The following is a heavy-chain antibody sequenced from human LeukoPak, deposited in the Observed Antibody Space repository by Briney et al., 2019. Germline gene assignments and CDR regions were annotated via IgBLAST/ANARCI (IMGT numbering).Heavy chain of an antibody. CDR2: ISAGGDGT. Sequence: GGSLRLSCAASTFSFSRYPKGWVRQAPGKGLEWVSGISAGGDGTYHADPVKGRFTISRDNSKNTLFLQMNNLRAEDTAKYYCAKSLLTTAAGTGRAFDIWGQGTMVTVSS. J-gene: IGHJ3*02. V-gene: IGHV3-23*01. CDR1: TFSFSRYP. CDR3: AKSLLTTAAGTGRAFDI. D-gene: IGHD2/OR15-2a*01.